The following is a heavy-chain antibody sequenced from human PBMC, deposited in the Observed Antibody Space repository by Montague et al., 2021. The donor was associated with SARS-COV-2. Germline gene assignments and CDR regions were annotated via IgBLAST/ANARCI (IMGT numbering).Heavy chain of an antibody. CDR3: ARLYGSSFDY. D-gene: IGHD4-17*01. V-gene: IGHV4-39*01. CDR1: GGSVSRTSSH. CDR2: FYYAGGT. J-gene: IGHJ4*02. Sequence: SETLSLTCTVSGGSVSRTSSHWGWIRQPPGKGLEYIGSFYYAGGTQYNPSLKSRVTISVDTSNDQFSLKMNSVTAADTAVYFCARLYGSSFDYWGQGTLVTVSS.